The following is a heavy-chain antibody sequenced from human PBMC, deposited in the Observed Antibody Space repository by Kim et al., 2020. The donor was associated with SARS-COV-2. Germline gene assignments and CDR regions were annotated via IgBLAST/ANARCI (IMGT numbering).Heavy chain of an antibody. CDR3: VKGGWGSIWDH. D-gene: IGHD2-21*01. CDR2: IDRSDGTT. Sequence: GGSLRLSCTTSGFTFTGYAMSWVRQAPGKGLEWVSSIDRSDGTTYFVDSVKGRFTISRDNSKNTLYLQMSTLRADDTAVYYCVKGGWGSIWDHWGQGTLVTVAS. CDR1: GFTFTGYA. J-gene: IGHJ4*02. V-gene: IGHV3-23*01.